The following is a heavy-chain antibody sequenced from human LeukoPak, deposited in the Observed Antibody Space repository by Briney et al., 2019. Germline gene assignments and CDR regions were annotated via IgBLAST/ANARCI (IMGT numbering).Heavy chain of an antibody. Sequence: GGSLRLSCAASGFTFSTFAMHWVRQSPGKGLEWVSSITVSGPYILYADSVKRRFTISRDNAKNSLYLQMNSLRAEDTAIYYCVRDVGAVRGEVYFDYWGQGTLVTVSS. J-gene: IGHJ4*02. CDR3: VRDVGAVRGEVYFDY. CDR1: GFTFSTFA. D-gene: IGHD3-16*01. V-gene: IGHV3-21*01. CDR2: ITVSGPYI.